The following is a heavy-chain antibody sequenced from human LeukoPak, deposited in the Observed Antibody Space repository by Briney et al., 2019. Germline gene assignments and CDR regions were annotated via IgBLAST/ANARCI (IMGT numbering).Heavy chain of an antibody. V-gene: IGHV4-34*01. CDR3: TRDQCYYDSSGYRGCWFDP. Sequence: SETLSLTCAVYGGSFSGYYWSWIRQPPGKGLEWIGEINHSGSTNYNPSLKSRVTISVDTSKNQFSLKLSSVTAADTALYYCTRDQCYYDSSGYRGCWFDPWGQGTLVTVSS. J-gene: IGHJ5*02. CDR1: GGSFSGYY. D-gene: IGHD3-22*01. CDR2: INHSGST.